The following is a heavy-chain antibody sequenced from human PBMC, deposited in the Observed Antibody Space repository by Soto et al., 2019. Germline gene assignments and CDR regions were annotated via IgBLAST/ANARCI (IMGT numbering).Heavy chain of an antibody. CDR3: ARAQWLVAPVDY. D-gene: IGHD6-19*01. V-gene: IGHV3-30-3*01. Sequence: PGGSLRLSCAASGFTFSSYAMHWVRQAPGKGLEWVAVISYDGSNKYYADSVKGRFTISRDNSKNTLYLQMNSLRAEDTAVYYCARAQWLVAPVDYWGQGTLVTVSS. CDR1: GFTFSSYA. J-gene: IGHJ4*02. CDR2: ISYDGSNK.